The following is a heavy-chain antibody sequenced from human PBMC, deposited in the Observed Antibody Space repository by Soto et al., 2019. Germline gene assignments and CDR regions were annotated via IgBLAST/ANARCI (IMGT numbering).Heavy chain of an antibody. D-gene: IGHD1-7*01. J-gene: IGHJ4*02. CDR3: ARDWLIWNYVYYFDY. CDR2: ISYDGSNK. V-gene: IGHV3-30-3*01. CDR1: GFTFSSYA. Sequence: ESGGGVVQPGRSLRLSCAASGFTFSSYAMHWVRQAPGKGLEWVAVISYDGSNKYYADSVKGRFTISRDNSKNTLYLQMNSLRAEDTAVYYCARDWLIWNYVYYFDYWGQGTLVTVSS.